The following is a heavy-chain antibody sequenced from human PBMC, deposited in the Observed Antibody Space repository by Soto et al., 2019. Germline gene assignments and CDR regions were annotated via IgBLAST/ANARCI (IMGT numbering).Heavy chain of an antibody. J-gene: IGHJ6*02. D-gene: IGHD6-13*01. CDR3: ARAWIAAAGIDYGMDV. CDR1: GYTFTSYA. V-gene: IGHV1-3*01. CDR2: INAGNGNT. Sequence: ASVKVSCKASGYTFTSYAMHWVRQAPGQRLEWMGWINAGNGNTKYSQKLQGRVTITRDTSASTAYKELSSLRSEDTAVYYSARAWIAAAGIDYGMDVWGQGTTVTVSS.